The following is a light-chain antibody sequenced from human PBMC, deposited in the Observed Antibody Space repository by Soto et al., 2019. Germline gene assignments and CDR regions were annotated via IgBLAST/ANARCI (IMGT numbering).Light chain of an antibody. CDR1: QSISSW. CDR3: QQYNSYH. CDR2: DAS. V-gene: IGKV1-5*01. Sequence: DIQMTQSPSTLSASVGDRVTITCRASQSISSWLAWYQQKPGKAPKLLIYDASSLESGVPSRFSGSGSGTEFTLSISSLQPDDLAPYFCQQYNSYHFGRGTRLEIK. J-gene: IGKJ5*01.